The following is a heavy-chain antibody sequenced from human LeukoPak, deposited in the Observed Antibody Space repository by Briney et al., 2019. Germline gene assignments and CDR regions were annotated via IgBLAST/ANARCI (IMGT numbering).Heavy chain of an antibody. CDR2: ISYDGSNK. CDR1: GFTFSSYA. J-gene: IGHJ6*02. CDR3: ARAHQQPYYYYYYYGMDV. D-gene: IGHD6-13*01. V-gene: IGHV3-30-3*01. Sequence: PGGSLRLSCAASGFTFSSYAMSWVRQAPGKGLEWVAVISYDGSNKYYADSVKGRFTISRDNSKNTLYLQMNSLRAEDTAVYYCARAHQQPYYYYYYYGMDVWGQGTTVTVSS.